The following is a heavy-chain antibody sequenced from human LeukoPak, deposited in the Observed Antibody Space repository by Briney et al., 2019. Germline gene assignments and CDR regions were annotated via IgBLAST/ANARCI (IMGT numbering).Heavy chain of an antibody. J-gene: IGHJ5*02. CDR2: IIPIFGAT. CDR1: GGTFSSYA. CDR3: ARVGGYYS. D-gene: IGHD3-3*01. Sequence: SVKVSCKASGGTFSSYAFTWVRQAPGQGLEWTGRIIPIFGATNYAQKFQGRVTITTDESTSTAYMELSSLRSEDTAVYYCARVGGYYSWGQGTLVTVSS. V-gene: IGHV1-69*05.